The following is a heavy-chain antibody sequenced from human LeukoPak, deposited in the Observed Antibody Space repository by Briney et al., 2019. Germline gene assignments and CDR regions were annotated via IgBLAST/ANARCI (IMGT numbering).Heavy chain of an antibody. CDR3: VRGAYSGSLDY. V-gene: IGHV3-23*01. Sequence: PGGSLRLSCAASGFTFSSSAMSWVRQAPGKGLEWVSAITGSGDNTFYADSVKGRFTISRDNSKNTLYLQMNSLRVEDTAVYYCVRGAYSGSLDYWGQGTLVTVSS. CDR1: GFTFSSSA. CDR2: ITGSGDNT. J-gene: IGHJ4*02. D-gene: IGHD1-26*01.